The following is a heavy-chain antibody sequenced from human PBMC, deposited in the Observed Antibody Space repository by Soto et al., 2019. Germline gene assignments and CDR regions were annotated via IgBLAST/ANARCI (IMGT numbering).Heavy chain of an antibody. V-gene: IGHV4-39*01. CDR1: GGSISSSSCH. CDR2: IKYSGTT. D-gene: IGHD3-22*01. J-gene: IGHJ4*02. Sequence: PSETLSLTCTFSGGSISSSSCHWGWIRQPPGKGLEWIASIKYSGTTFYNPSLKSRVTLSVDTSKNQFALKLSSVTAAETAVYYCARQHYYDSSGYYTWNWGQGTLVTVS. CDR3: ARQHYYDSSGYYTWN.